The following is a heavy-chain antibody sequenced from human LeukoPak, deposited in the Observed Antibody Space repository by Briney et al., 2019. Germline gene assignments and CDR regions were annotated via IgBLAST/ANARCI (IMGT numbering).Heavy chain of an antibody. D-gene: IGHD3-10*01. CDR2: IYTSGST. CDR3: AREAGITMVRDPSDAFDI. J-gene: IGHJ3*02. Sequence: PSETLSLTCTVSGGSISSGSYYWSWIRQPAGKGLEWIGRIYTSGSTNYNPSLKSRVTISVDTSKNQFSLKLSSVTAADTAVYYCAREAGITMVRDPSDAFDIWGQGTMVTVSS. V-gene: IGHV4-61*02. CDR1: GGSISSGSYY.